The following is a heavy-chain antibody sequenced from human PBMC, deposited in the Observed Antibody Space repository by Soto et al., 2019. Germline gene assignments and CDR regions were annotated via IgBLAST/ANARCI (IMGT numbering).Heavy chain of an antibody. D-gene: IGHD3-3*02. J-gene: IGHJ5*02. V-gene: IGHV1-69*06. Sequence: ASVKVSCKASGGTFSSYAISWVRQAPGQGLEWMGGIIPIFGTANYAQKFQGRVTITADKSTSTAYMELSSLRSEDTAVYYCAREGSSIFGVVTPHWFDLWGQGTLVTVSS. CDR3: AREGSSIFGVVTPHWFDL. CDR1: GGTFSSYA. CDR2: IIPIFGTA.